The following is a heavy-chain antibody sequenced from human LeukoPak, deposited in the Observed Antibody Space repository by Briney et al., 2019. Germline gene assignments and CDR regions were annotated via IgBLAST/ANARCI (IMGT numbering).Heavy chain of an antibody. D-gene: IGHD2-2*01. CDR3: ARDLKGYPDY. CDR1: GLNVTSNY. CDR2: IYNDDKT. Sequence: GGSLRLSCAASGLNVTSNYMSWVRQAPGKGLGWVSVIYNDDKTYYADSVKGRLTISRDNSKNILYLQMKSLRAEDTAVYYCARDLKGYPDYWGQGTLVTVSS. J-gene: IGHJ4*02. V-gene: IGHV3-53*01.